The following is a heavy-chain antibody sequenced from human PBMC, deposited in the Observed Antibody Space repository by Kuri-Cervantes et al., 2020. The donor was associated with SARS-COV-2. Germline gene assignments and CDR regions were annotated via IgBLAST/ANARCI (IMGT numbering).Heavy chain of an antibody. J-gene: IGHJ4*02. D-gene: IGHD5-18*01. V-gene: IGHV1-18*04. CDR1: GYTFTSYA. CDR2: ISTYNGNT. Sequence: ASVKVSCKAFGYTFTSYAISWVRQAPGQGLEWMGWISTYNGNTNYAQKLQGRVTMTTDTSTSTAYMELRSLRSDDTAVYYCARETQLWKPIDYWGQGTLVTVSS. CDR3: ARETQLWKPIDY.